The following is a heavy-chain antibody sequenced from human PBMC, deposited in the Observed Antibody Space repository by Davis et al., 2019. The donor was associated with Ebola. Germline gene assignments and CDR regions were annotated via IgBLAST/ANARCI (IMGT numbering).Heavy chain of an antibody. CDR2: MNPNRGNT. Sequence: ASVKVSCKASGYTFTSYDINWVRQATGQGLEWMGWMNPNRGNTGYAQKFQGRVTITRNTSISTAYMELSSLRSEDTAVYYCARGRADYDFWSGPSDEFDYWGQGTLVTVSS. D-gene: IGHD3-3*01. CDR3: ARGRADYDFWSGPSDEFDY. J-gene: IGHJ4*02. CDR1: GYTFTSYD. V-gene: IGHV1-8*03.